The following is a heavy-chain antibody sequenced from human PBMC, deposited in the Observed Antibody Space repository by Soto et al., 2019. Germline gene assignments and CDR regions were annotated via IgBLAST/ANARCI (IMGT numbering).Heavy chain of an antibody. D-gene: IGHD6-13*01. Sequence: ASVKVSCKASGGTFSSYTISWVRQAPGQGLEWMGRIIPILGIANYAQKFQGRVTITADKSTSTAYMELSSLRSEDTAVYYCARDPAPIAAAVTEGDYCGQGTLITVSS. CDR2: IIPILGIA. CDR1: GGTFSSYT. CDR3: ARDPAPIAAAVTEGDY. J-gene: IGHJ4*02. V-gene: IGHV1-69*04.